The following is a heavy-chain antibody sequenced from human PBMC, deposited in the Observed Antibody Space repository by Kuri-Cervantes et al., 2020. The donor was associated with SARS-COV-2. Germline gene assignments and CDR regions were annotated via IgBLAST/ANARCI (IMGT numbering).Heavy chain of an antibody. CDR2: INHSGST. V-gene: IGHV4-34*01. J-gene: IGHJ5*02. CDR1: GGSFSGYY. CDR3: ARQMMSSITIFGVVITRNWFDP. Sequence: SETLSLTCAVYGGSFSGYYWSWIRQPPGKGLEWIGEINHSGSTNYNPSLKSRVTISVDTSKNQFSLKLSSVTAADTAVYYCARQMMSSITIFGVVITRNWFDPCGQGTLVTVSS. D-gene: IGHD3-3*01.